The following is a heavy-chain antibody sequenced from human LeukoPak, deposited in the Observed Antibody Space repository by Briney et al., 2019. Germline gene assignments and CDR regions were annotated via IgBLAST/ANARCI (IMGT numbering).Heavy chain of an antibody. CDR3: ARVPSTYCTNGVCQTKQQLARNYYFDY. Sequence: SETLSLTCTVSGGSINSDTYYWTWIRQPAGKGLEWMGRMSTTGSPQYDPSLKSRATMSIDTAKNQFSLKLTSVIAADTAVYYCARVPSTYCTNGVCQTKQQLARNYYFDYWGQGTLVTVSS. D-gene: IGHD2-8*01. V-gene: IGHV4-61*02. J-gene: IGHJ4*02. CDR2: MSTTGSP. CDR1: GGSINSDTYY.